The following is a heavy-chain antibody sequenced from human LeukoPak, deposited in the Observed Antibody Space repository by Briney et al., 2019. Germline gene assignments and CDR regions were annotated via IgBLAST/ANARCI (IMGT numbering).Heavy chain of an antibody. D-gene: IGHD2-8*01. J-gene: IGHJ4*02. V-gene: IGHV4-61*01. Sequence: PSETLSLTCTVSGGSVSSYSYYWSWIRQPPGKGLEWIGYIHYSGATNYNPSLKSRVTISEDTSKNQFSLKLSSVTAADTAMYYCASLLATWYIDNWGQGTLVIVSS. CDR2: IHYSGAT. CDR3: ASLLATWYIDN. CDR1: GGSVSSYSYY.